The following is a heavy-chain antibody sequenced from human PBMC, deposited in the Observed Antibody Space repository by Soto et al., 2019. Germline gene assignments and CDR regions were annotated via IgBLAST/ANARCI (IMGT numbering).Heavy chain of an antibody. D-gene: IGHD4-17*01. V-gene: IGHV1-69*01. CDR2: VIPVFNTS. J-gene: IGHJ4*02. CDR1: GGAFGRYS. Sequence: QVQLEQSGPEVKRPGTSVKVSCKASGGAFGRYSVSWVRQAPGQGLEWIGGVIPVFNTSNYSLKFQGRVVIFADLSTNTVFMELRSLRSEDTALYYCARGDEMTAVTIFEYWGQGTLVTVSS. CDR3: ARGDEMTAVTIFEY.